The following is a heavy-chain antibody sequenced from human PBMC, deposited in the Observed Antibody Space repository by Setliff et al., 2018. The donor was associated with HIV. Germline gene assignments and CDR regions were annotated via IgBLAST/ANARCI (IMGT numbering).Heavy chain of an antibody. V-gene: IGHV3-30*04. J-gene: IGHJ4*02. CDR3: AKRVTATSPSWLDY. D-gene: IGHD3-22*01. CDR1: GFTFSSYT. Sequence: HPGGSLRLSCAASGFTFSSYTLHWVRQAPGKGLEWVAVISYDGSNKYYADSARGRFTISRDNYLSTLYLQMNSLRAADTAVYYCAKRVTATSPSWLDYWGQGTLVTSPQ. CDR2: ISYDGSNK.